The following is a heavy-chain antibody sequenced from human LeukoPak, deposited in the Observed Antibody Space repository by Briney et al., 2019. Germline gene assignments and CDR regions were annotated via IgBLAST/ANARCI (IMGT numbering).Heavy chain of an antibody. Sequence: SETLSLTCAVYGGSFSGYYWSWIRQPPGKGLEWIGEINHSGSTNYNPSLKSRVTISVDTSKNQFSLKLCSVTAADTAVYYCARPRPQYSSSRFFDYWGQGTLVTVSS. V-gene: IGHV4-34*01. D-gene: IGHD6-13*01. CDR2: INHSGST. J-gene: IGHJ4*02. CDR1: GGSFSGYY. CDR3: ARPRPQYSSSRFFDY.